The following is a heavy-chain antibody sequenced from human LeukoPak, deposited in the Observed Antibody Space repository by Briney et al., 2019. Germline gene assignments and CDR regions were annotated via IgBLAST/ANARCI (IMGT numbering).Heavy chain of an antibody. CDR1: GYSISSGYF. CDR3: ASLPGSGNY. CDR2: IYYSGST. V-gene: IGHV4-38-2*02. D-gene: IGHD3-10*01. Sequence: SETLSLTCTVSGYSISSGYFWGWIRQPPGKGLECIGTIYYSGSTYYNPSLKSRVTISVDTSKNQFSLKLSSVTAADTAVYYCASLPGSGNYWGQGTLVTVSS. J-gene: IGHJ4*02.